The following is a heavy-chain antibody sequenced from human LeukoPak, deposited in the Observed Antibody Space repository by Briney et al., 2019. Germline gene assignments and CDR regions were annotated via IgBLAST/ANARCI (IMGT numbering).Heavy chain of an antibody. CDR3: ARVGAGFGYYYYMDV. CDR2: IHYRGNT. V-gene: IGHV4-39*01. CDR1: GGSISSSSFY. J-gene: IGHJ6*03. Sequence: SETLSLTCTVSGGSISSSSFYWGWIRQPPGKGLEWIGTIHYRGNTYYNPSLKSRVAISVDTSKNQFSLKLTSVTAADTAMYYCARVGAGFGYYYYMDVWGKGTTVTVSS. D-gene: IGHD1-26*01.